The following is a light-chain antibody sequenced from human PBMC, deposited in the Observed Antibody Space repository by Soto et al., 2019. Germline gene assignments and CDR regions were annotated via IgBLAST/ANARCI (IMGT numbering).Light chain of an antibody. CDR1: SSDVGGYSY. J-gene: IGLJ1*01. Sequence: QSVLTQPASVSGSPGQSIAISCTGTSSDVGGYSYVSWYQQQPGKAPKLVISDASNRPSGVSDRFSGSKSGNTASLTISGFQTEDEADYYCASYTTSSTYVFGTGTKVTVL. CDR2: DAS. CDR3: ASYTTSSTYV. V-gene: IGLV2-14*01.